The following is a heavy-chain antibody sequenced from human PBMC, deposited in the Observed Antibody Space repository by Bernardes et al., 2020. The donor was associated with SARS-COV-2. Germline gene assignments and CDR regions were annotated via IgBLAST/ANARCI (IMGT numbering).Heavy chain of an antibody. J-gene: IGHJ6*02. D-gene: IGHD2-15*01. V-gene: IGHV3-21*01. CDR3: ASLFRMTLYYYYGMDV. Sequence: GGSLRLSCAASGFTFSSYSMNWVRQAPGKGLEWVSSISSSSSYIYYADSVKGRFTISRDNAKNSLYLQMNSLRAEDTAVYYCASLFRMTLYYYYGMDVWGQGTTVTVSS. CDR2: ISSSSSYI. CDR1: GFTFSSYS.